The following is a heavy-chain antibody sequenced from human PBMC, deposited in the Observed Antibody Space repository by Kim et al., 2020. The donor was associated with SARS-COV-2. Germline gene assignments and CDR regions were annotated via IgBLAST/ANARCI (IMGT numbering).Heavy chain of an antibody. D-gene: IGHD3-10*01. CDR3: ARSQYYFGSGIDY. Sequence: NYNPSLKSQVTISVDTSKNQFSLKLSSVTAADRAVYYCARSQYYFGSGIDYWGQGTLVTVSS. V-gene: IGHV4-34*01. J-gene: IGHJ4*02.